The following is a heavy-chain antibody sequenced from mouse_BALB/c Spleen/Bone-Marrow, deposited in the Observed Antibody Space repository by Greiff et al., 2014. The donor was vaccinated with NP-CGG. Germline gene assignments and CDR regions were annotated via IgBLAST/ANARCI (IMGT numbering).Heavy chain of an antibody. V-gene: IGHV1-82*01. CDR1: GYAFSSSW. J-gene: IGHJ4*01. D-gene: IGHD2-3*01. Sequence: QVQLQQSGPELVKPEASVKISCKASGYAFSSSWVNWVKQRPGQGLEWIGRIYPGDGDINYNGKFKGKATLTADKSSSTAYMQLSSLTSVDSAVYFCARSDGYRVMDYWGQGTSVTVSS. CDR2: IYPGDGDI. CDR3: ARSDGYRVMDY.